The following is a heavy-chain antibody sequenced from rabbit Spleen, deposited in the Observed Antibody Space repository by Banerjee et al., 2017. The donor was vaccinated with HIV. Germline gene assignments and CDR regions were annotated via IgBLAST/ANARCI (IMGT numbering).Heavy chain of an antibody. CDR3: ARDLTGVIGWNFGW. D-gene: IGHD1-1*01. Sequence: QSLEESGGDLVKPGASLTLTCTASGVSFSANSYMCWVRQAPGKGLEWIACIDAGNSAFTYYATWAQGRFTISSDNAQNTVDLQLNSLTAADTATYFCARDLTGVIGWNFGWWGPGTLVTVS. CDR1: GVSFSANSY. J-gene: IGHJ4*01. CDR2: IDAGNSAFT. V-gene: IGHV1S40*01.